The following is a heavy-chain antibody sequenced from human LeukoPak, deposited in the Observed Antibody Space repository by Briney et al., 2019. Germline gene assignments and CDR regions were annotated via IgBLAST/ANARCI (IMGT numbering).Heavy chain of an antibody. Sequence: GGSLRLSCAASGFTFSSYAMSWVRQAPGKGVEGGSSISGSGGKTFYADSVKGGFTISRDNSKNKSYLQMNSLRAEDTAAYHCAKGRNEDGDAALNYWGQGTLVTVSS. CDR3: AKGRNEDGDAALNY. CDR1: GFTFSSYA. D-gene: IGHD4-17*01. V-gene: IGHV3-23*01. CDR2: ISGSGGKT. J-gene: IGHJ4*02.